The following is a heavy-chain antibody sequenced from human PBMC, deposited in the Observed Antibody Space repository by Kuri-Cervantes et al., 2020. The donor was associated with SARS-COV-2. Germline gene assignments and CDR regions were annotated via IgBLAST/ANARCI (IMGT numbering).Heavy chain of an antibody. V-gene: IGHV4-59*01. J-gene: IGHJ6*02. CDR2: IYYSGSV. Sequence: SETLSPTCSVSGDSISPYYWTWIRQPPGKGLEWIGRIYYSGSVNYNPSLMSRLTISVDKSKNQVSLKLTSVTAADTAVYYCATSAAAFYGMDVWGQGTTVTVSS. CDR1: GDSISPYY. D-gene: IGHD2-2*01. CDR3: ATSAAAFYGMDV.